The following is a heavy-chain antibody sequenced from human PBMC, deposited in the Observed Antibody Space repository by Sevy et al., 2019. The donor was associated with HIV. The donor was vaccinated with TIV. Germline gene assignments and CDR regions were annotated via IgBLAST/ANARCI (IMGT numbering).Heavy chain of an antibody. CDR3: ARDGGCSTTSSCLYFDS. V-gene: IGHV3-21*01. J-gene: IGHJ4*02. Sequence: GGSLRLSCAASGFIFSKYSMNWVRQAPGKGLEWVSTISSSSNYIYYGDSVKGRFTISRDNAYNSLYLQMDSLRADDTAVYYCARDGGCSTTSSCLYFDSWGQGTLVTVSS. CDR1: GFIFSKYS. CDR2: ISSSSNYI. D-gene: IGHD3-10*01.